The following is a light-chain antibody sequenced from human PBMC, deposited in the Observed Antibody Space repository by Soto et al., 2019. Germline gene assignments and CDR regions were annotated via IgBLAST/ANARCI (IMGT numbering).Light chain of an antibody. J-gene: IGLJ3*02. Sequence: QSALTQPPSVSAAPGQRVSISCSGSTSNIGANYVSWYQHLPRTAPKVLIYDNDKRPSDIPARFSASKSGTSATLGISGLQTGDEVVYFCASWDGRLTTVVFGGGTKLTVL. CDR3: ASWDGRLTTVV. V-gene: IGLV1-51*01. CDR1: TSNIGANY. CDR2: DND.